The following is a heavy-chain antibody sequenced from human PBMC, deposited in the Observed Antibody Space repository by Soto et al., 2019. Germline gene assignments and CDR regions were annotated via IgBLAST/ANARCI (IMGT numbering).Heavy chain of an antibody. CDR2: IYPGDSDT. D-gene: IGHD4-17*01. CDR3: ARQSPTPGYYYFSYGMDV. CDR1: GYIFTLYW. Sequence: PGESLKISCKASGYIFTLYWIGWVRQMPGKGLEWMGIIYPGDSDTRYSPSFQGQVTISADKSISTASLQWSSLKASDTAVYYCARQSPTPGYYYFSYGMDVWGQGTTVTSP. J-gene: IGHJ6*02. V-gene: IGHV5-51*01.